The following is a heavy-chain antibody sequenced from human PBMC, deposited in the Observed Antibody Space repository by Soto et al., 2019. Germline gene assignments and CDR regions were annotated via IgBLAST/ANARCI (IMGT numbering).Heavy chain of an antibody. CDR3: ARGVKRGIVVVPAAIRRWFDP. CDR1: GGSMSRYY. CDR2: TYYSGST. D-gene: IGHD2-2*01. V-gene: IGHV4-59*12. Sequence: PSETLSLTCTVSGGSMSRYYWSWIRQPPGKGLEWIGYTYYSGSTNYNPSLKSRVTISVDTSKNQFSLKLSSVTAADTAVYYCARGVKRGIVVVPAAIRRWFDPWGQGTLVTVSS. J-gene: IGHJ5*02.